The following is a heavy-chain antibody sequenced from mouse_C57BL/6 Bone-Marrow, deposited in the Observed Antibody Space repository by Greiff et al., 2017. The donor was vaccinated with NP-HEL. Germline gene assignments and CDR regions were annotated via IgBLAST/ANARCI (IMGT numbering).Heavy chain of an antibody. J-gene: IGHJ2*01. CDR3: ARGRPLYDYLYFDY. Sequence: EVQLQQSGPELVKPGASVKIPCKASGYTFTDYIMDWVKQSHGKSLEWIGDINPNNGGTIYNQKFKGKATLTVDKSSSTAYMELRSLTSEDTAVYYCARGRPLYDYLYFDYWGQGTTLTVSS. V-gene: IGHV1-18*01. D-gene: IGHD2-4*01. CDR1: GYTFTDYI. CDR2: INPNNGGT.